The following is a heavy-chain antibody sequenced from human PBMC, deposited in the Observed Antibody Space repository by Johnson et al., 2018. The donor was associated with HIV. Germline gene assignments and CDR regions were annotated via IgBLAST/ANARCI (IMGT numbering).Heavy chain of an antibody. CDR2: ISGSGGST. CDR1: GFTFSSYA. J-gene: IGHJ3*02. Sequence: VQLVESGGGLVQPGGSLRLSCAAYGFTFSSYAMSWVRQAPGKGLEWVSAISGSGGSTYYADSVKGRFTISRDNSKNSLYLQMNSLRVEDTALYYCARDRARWSSGWYNDAFDIWGQGTMVTVSS. CDR3: ARDRARWSSGWYNDAFDI. V-gene: IGHV3-23*04. D-gene: IGHD6-19*01.